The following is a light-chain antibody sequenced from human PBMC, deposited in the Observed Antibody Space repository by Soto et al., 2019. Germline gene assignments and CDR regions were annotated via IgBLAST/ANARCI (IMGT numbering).Light chain of an antibody. CDR1: QSVRSN. CDR2: DAS. CDR3: QQYNDWPPRIT. V-gene: IGKV3-15*01. Sequence: EIVLTQSPATLSVSPGERVTLSCWASQSVRSNLAWDLQKPGQAPRLLIYDASTRATGIPARFSGSGSGTEFTLTISSLQSEDFAVYFCQQYNDWPPRITFGQGTRLEIK. J-gene: IGKJ5*01.